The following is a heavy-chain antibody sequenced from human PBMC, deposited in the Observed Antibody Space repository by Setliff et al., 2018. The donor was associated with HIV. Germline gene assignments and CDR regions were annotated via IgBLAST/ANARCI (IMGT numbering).Heavy chain of an antibody. Sequence: PSETLSLTCTVSGDSISSSYYWTWIRQPPGKGLEWIGYIYTSGSTNYNPSLKSRVTISVDTSKNQFSLKLSSVTAADTAVYYCASWSYGYVKSALDAFDIWGRGTMVTVSS. CDR1: GDSISSSYY. CDR2: IYTSGST. CDR3: ASWSYGYVKSALDAFDI. J-gene: IGHJ3*02. V-gene: IGHV4-4*08. D-gene: IGHD5-18*01.